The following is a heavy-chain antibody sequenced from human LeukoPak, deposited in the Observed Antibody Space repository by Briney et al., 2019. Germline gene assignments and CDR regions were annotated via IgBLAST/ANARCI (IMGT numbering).Heavy chain of an antibody. D-gene: IGHD2-21*02. J-gene: IGHJ1*01. V-gene: IGHV3-9*01. Sequence: GGSLRLSCAASGFTFDDYAMHWVRQAPGKGLEWVSGISWNSGSIGYADSVKGRFTISRDNAKNSLYLQMNSLRAEDTALYYCAKAPLAYRGGDCYSGYFQHWGQGTLVTVSS. CDR1: GFTFDDYA. CDR2: ISWNSGSI. CDR3: AKAPLAYRGGDCYSGYFQH.